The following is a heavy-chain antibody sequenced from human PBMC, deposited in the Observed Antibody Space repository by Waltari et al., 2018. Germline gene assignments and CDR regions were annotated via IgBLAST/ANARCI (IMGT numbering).Heavy chain of an antibody. CDR3: ARSYSGYGYDS. Sequence: QVQLQESGPGLVKPSETLSLTCTVSGGSISSYYWSWIRQPAGEGLEWIGRINTSGNTKFNPSLESRVTVSVDTSKNQFSLKLSSVTAADTAVYYCARSYSGYGYDSWGQGTLVTVSS. V-gene: IGHV4-4*07. CDR1: GGSISSYY. D-gene: IGHD5-12*01. CDR2: INTSGNT. J-gene: IGHJ4*02.